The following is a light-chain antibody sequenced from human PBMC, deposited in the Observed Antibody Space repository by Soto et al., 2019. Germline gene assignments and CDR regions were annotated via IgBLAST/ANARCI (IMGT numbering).Light chain of an antibody. CDR3: QTWGTGIVI. J-gene: IGLJ2*01. CDR1: NGYNTYS. V-gene: IGLV4-69*01. CDR2: LNSDGSH. Sequence: QSVLTQSPSASASLGASVKLTCTLSNGYNTYSIAWHHQQPERGPRFLMKLNSDGSHTKGDGIPDRFSGSSSGPERYLTISSLQSEDEADYYSQTWGTGIVIFGGGTKLTVL.